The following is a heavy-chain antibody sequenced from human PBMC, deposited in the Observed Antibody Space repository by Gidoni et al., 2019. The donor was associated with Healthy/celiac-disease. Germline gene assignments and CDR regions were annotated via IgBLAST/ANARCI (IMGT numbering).Heavy chain of an antibody. CDR2: IRAYNGNT. Sequence: QVQLVQSGAEVKKPGASVKVSCKASGYTFTSYGISWVGQAPGQGFEWMGWIRAYNGNTNYAQQLQGIVTMTTDTSTSTAYMELRSLRSDDTAVYYCAREGYYYDSSGYYLNAFDIWGQGTMVTVSS. D-gene: IGHD3-22*01. CDR3: AREGYYYDSSGYYLNAFDI. V-gene: IGHV1-18*01. CDR1: GYTFTSYG. J-gene: IGHJ3*02.